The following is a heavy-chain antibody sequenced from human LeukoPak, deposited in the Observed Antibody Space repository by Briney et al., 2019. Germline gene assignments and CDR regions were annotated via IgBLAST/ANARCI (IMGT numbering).Heavy chain of an antibody. V-gene: IGHV4-34*01. CDR2: INHSGST. CDR3: ARLSMVFGVVMGFDY. CDR1: GGSFSGYY. J-gene: IGHJ4*02. Sequence: SETLSLTCAVYGGSFSGYYWSWIRQPPGKGLEWIGEINHSGSTNYNPSLKSRVTISVDTSKNQFSLKLSSVTAADTAVYYCARLSMVFGVVMGFDYWGQGTLVTVSS. D-gene: IGHD3-3*01.